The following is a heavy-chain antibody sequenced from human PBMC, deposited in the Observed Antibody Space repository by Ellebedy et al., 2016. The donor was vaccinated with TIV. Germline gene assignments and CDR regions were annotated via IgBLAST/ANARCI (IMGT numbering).Heavy chain of an antibody. CDR1: GGSISSSSYY. CDR3: ARLWDSSGPGN. V-gene: IGHV4-39*01. Sequence: MPSETLSLTCTVSGGSISSSSYYWGWIRQPPGTGLEWIGSIYYSASTYYNPSLKSRVTISVDTSKNQFSLKLSAVTAADTAVYYCARLWDSSGPGNWGQGTLVTVSS. D-gene: IGHD3-22*01. CDR2: IYYSAST. J-gene: IGHJ4*02.